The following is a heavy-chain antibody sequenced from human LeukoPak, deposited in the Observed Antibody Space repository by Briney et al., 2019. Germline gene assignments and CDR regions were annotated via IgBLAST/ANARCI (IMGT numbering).Heavy chain of an antibody. CDR1: GFTFSSYG. D-gene: IGHD3-16*01. J-gene: IGHJ5*02. CDR2: ISYDGSNK. CDR3: AKGRGNYDYVWGIDNWFDP. Sequence: GRSLRFSCAASGFTFSSYGMHWVRQAPGKGLEWVAVISYDGSNKYYADSVKGRFTISRDNSKNTLYLQMNSLRAEDTAVYYCAKGRGNYDYVWGIDNWFDPWGQGTLVTVSS. V-gene: IGHV3-30*18.